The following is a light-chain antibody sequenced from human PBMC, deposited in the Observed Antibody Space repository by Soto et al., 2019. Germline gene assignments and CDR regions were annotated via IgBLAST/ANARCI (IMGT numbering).Light chain of an antibody. J-gene: IGKJ1*01. Sequence: AIEMTQSPSSLSASVGDTVTITCRASQGIGKDLAWFQQRPGKAPKLLIYGASGLQNGVPSRFSGSGSGTDFTLTISGLQPEDFATHFCPQDFNYPWTFGQGTKVDSK. CDR3: PQDFNYPWT. V-gene: IGKV1-6*01. CDR1: QGIGKD. CDR2: GAS.